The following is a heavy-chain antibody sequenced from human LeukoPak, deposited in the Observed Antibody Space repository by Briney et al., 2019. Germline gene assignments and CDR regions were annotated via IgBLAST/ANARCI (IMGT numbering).Heavy chain of an antibody. CDR3: ARDKYGGYNCNYGWFDP. Sequence: PSETLSLTCTVSGGSISSYYWSWIRQPAGKGLEWIGRIYTSGGTNYNPSLKSRVTMSVDTSKNQFSLKLSSVTAADTAVYYCARDKYGGYNCNYGWFDPWGQGTLVTVSS. CDR2: IYTSGGT. CDR1: GGSISSYY. D-gene: IGHD1-7*01. V-gene: IGHV4-4*07. J-gene: IGHJ5*02.